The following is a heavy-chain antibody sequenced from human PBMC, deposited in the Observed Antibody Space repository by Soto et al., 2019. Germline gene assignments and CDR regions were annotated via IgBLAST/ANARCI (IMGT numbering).Heavy chain of an antibody. CDR3: ARDGGDPVVVFDY. V-gene: IGHV3-48*01. D-gene: IGHD2-21*02. CDR1: GFTFSTYI. CDR2: LSSTSTTI. J-gene: IGHJ4*02. Sequence: GGSMRVSCAASGFTFSTYIRDWVSQTPGKGLEWVSYLSSTSTTIYYADSVKGRFTISRDNSKNTLYLQMNSLRAEDTAVYYCARDGGDPVVVFDYWGQGTLVTVSS.